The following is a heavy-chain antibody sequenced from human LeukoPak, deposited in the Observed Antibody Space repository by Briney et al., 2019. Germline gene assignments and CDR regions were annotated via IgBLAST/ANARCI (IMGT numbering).Heavy chain of an antibody. D-gene: IGHD1-26*01. J-gene: IGHJ4*02. CDR1: GYTFTSYY. V-gene: IGHV1-46*01. Sequence: ASVKVSCKASGYTFTSYYIHWVRQAPGQGLEWVGIINPSGGSTSYAQRFQGRVTMTRDMSTSTVYMELSSLRSEDTAVYYCARLPVRATSWTDYWGQGTLVTVSS. CDR3: ARLPVRATSWTDY. CDR2: INPSGGST.